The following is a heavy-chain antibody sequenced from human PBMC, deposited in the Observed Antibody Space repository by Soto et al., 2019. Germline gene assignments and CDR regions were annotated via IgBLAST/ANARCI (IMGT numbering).Heavy chain of an antibody. D-gene: IGHD2-15*01. Sequence: PXXTLCLAFTVAGDSSITVCCSWIPQTKGKGLEWIGFIYYGGSTNYNPSLKSRVTISVDTSKNQFSLKLSSVTAAETAVCYCALQGGYCSGGNCPTEAYWGQGTPVTVSS. CDR3: ALQGGYCSGGNCPTEAY. J-gene: IGHJ4*02. CDR2: IYYGGST. CDR1: GDSSITVC. V-gene: IGHV4-59*08.